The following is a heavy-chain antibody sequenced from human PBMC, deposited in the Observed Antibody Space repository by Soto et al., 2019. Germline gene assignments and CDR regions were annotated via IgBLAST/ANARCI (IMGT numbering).Heavy chain of an antibody. J-gene: IGHJ6*02. Sequence: QVQLQQWGAGLLKPSETLSLTCAVYGGSFSGYYGSWIRQPPGKGLEWIGEINHSGSTNYNPSLKSRVTISVDTSKNQFSLKLSSVTAADTAVYYCARRAHLPYYYYYYGMDVWGQGTTVTVSS. CDR1: GGSFSGYY. CDR3: ARRAHLPYYYYYYGMDV. V-gene: IGHV4-34*01. CDR2: INHSGST.